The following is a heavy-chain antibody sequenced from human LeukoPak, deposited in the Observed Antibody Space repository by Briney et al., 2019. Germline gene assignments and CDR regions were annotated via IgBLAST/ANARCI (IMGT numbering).Heavy chain of an antibody. CDR1: GGSISSSNW. CDR3: ARPLLTDYYDSSGYGY. CDR2: IYHSGST. V-gene: IGHV4-4*02. J-gene: IGHJ4*02. Sequence: SGTLSLTCAVSGGSISSSNWWSWVRQPPGKGLEWIGKIYHSGSTNYNPSLKSRVTISVDTSKNQFSLKLTSVTAADTAVYYCARPLLTDYYDSSGYGYWGQGALVTVSS. D-gene: IGHD3-22*01.